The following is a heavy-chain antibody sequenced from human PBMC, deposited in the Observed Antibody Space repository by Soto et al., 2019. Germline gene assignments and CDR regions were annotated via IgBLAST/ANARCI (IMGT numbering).Heavy chain of an antibody. CDR2: ISGSGGST. CDR3: ATLERYCSGGSCYSTTKNYYYYYMDV. CDR1: GFTFSSYD. D-gene: IGHD2-15*01. Sequence: GGSLRLSCAASGFTFSSYDMSWVRQAPGKGLEWVSAISGSGGSTYYADSVKGRFTISRDNSKNKLYLQMNSLRAEDTAVYYCATLERYCSGGSCYSTTKNYYYYYMDVWGKGTTVTVSS. V-gene: IGHV3-23*01. J-gene: IGHJ6*03.